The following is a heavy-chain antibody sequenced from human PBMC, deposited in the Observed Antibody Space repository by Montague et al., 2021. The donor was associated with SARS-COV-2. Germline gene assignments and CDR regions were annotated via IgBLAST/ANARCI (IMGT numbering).Heavy chain of an antibody. D-gene: IGHD3-22*01. CDR2: IYYSGTT. Sequence: SETLSLTCAVYGGSLSGYYWNWIRQPPGKDLEWIGTIYYSGTTHYNPSLRSRVTISLDTSKNQVSLRLTSVTAADTAFYYCGSDTTAYFRFDYWGRGTLISVSS. CDR1: GGSLSGYY. V-gene: IGHV4-34*03. J-gene: IGHJ4*02. CDR3: GSDTTAYFRFDY.